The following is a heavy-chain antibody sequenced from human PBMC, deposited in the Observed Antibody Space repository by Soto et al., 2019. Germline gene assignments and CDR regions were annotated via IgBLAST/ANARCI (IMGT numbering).Heavy chain of an antibody. CDR3: ARVAAVAGLYNYRGLDV. J-gene: IGHJ6*02. D-gene: IGHD6-19*01. Sequence: QVQLVQSGAEVEKPGSSVKVSCKVSGGTFSNYAIDWVRLAPGHGPEWIGGIVPIFGITYYTQKFQGRATIIAADSTTTASLEMSSLRSEYTAIYYCARVAAVAGLYNYRGLDVWGQGTAVTVSS. V-gene: IGHV1-69*12. CDR2: IVPIFGIT. CDR1: GGTFSNYA.